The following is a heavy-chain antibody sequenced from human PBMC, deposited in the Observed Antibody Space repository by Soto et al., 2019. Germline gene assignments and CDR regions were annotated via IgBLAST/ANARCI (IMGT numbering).Heavy chain of an antibody. Sequence: QVQLQESGPGLVKPSETLSLTCTVSGGSISSYYWSWIRQPPGKGLEWIGYIYYSGSTNYNPTLQSRVTLSVDTPTNQFSLRFSAVTAADTAAYSCAGPPDIAAHDYYFDYWGQGTLVTFSS. J-gene: IGHJ4*02. V-gene: IGHV4-59*01. CDR1: GGSISSYY. CDR2: IYYSGST. CDR3: AGPPDIAAHDYYFDY. D-gene: IGHD5-12*01.